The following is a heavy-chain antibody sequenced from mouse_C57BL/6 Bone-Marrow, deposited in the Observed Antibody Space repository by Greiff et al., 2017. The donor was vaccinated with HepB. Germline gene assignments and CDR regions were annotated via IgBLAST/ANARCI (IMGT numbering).Heavy chain of an antibody. V-gene: IGHV1-64*01. J-gene: IGHJ3*01. D-gene: IGHD2-4*01. Sequence: QVQLQQSGAELVKPGASVKLSCKASGYTFTSYWMHWVKQRPGQGLEWIGMIHPNSGSTNYNEKFKSKATLTVDKSSSTAYMQLSSLTSADSAVYYCAREGYYDYDESFAYWGQGTLVTVSA. CDR2: IHPNSGST. CDR1: GYTFTSYW. CDR3: AREGYYDYDESFAY.